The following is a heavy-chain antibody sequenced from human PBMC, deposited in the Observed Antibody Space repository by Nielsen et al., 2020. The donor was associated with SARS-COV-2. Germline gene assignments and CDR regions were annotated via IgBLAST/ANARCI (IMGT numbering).Heavy chain of an antibody. V-gene: IGHV3-11*04. CDR3: ARGIGYCGGDCPMSWFDP. CDR1: GFIFSDYY. D-gene: IGHD2-21*02. J-gene: IGHJ5*02. CDR2: ISSSGTTK. Sequence: GESLKISCAASGFIFSDYYMTWIRQAPGKGPEWVSNISSSGTTKYYADSVKGRFTISRDNAKNTLYLQMNSLRAEDTAVYYCARGIGYCGGDCPMSWFDPWGQGTLVTVSP.